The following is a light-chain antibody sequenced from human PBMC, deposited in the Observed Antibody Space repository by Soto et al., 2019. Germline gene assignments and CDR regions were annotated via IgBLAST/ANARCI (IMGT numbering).Light chain of an antibody. J-gene: IGLJ2*01. CDR1: RSNIGSNS. CDR3: GTWDTTMSGLL. Sequence: QSVLTQSPSASGTPGQRVTMSCSGSRSNIGSNSVSWYQQLPGTVPKLLIYGSNERPLGVPDRFSGSKSGTSATLAITGLQTGDEADYICGTWDTTMSGLLFGGGTKLTVL. V-gene: IGLV1-44*01. CDR2: GSN.